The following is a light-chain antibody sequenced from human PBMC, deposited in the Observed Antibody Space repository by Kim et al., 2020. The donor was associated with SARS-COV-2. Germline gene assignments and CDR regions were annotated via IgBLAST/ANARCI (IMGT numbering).Light chain of an antibody. CDR3: QHFYDFPRT. CDR1: QCIGTY. Sequence: ASVGDRVIITCQASQCIGTYLNWYQHKPGTAPNILIYDASKLETGVPSRFSGSGSGTEFTFTITSLQPEDIATYYCQHFYDFPRTFGQGTKVDIK. CDR2: DAS. V-gene: IGKV1-33*01. J-gene: IGKJ1*01.